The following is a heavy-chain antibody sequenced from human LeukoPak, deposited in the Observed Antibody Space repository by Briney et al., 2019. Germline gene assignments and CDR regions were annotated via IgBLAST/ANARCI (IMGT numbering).Heavy chain of an antibody. J-gene: IGHJ4*02. D-gene: IGHD6-25*01. CDR2: IYHSGST. CDR1: GYSISSGYY. Sequence: SETLSLTCTVSGYSISSGYYWGWIRQPPGKGLEWIGSIYHSGSTHYNPSLKSRVTISVDTSKNQFSLKLSSVTAADTAVYYCARDSGITLSSFDYWGQGTLVTVSS. CDR3: ARDSGITLSSFDY. V-gene: IGHV4-38-2*02.